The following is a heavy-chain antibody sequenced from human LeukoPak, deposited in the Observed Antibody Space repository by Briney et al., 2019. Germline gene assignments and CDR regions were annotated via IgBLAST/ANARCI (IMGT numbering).Heavy chain of an antibody. J-gene: IGHJ4*02. V-gene: IGHV3-74*01. CDR3: ARTAYSDYSLGF. D-gene: IGHD5-12*01. CDR2: ISSDGSST. Sequence: GGSLRLSCAASGFTFSNYWMHWARQAPGKGLVWVSRISSDGSSTSYADSVKGRFTISRDNAKNTLYLQMHSLRAEDTAVYYCARTAYSDYSLGFWGQGTLVTVSS. CDR1: GFTFSNYW.